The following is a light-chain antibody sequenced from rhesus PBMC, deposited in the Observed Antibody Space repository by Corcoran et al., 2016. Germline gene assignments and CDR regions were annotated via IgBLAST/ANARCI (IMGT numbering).Light chain of an antibody. J-gene: IGKJ2*01. V-gene: IGKV3-35*01. CDR2: YAS. CDR1: QSVSSN. Sequence: EIVMTQSPATLSLSPGERATLSCRASQSVSSNLAWYQQKPGQAPRLLIYYASNRATGIPDRFSGSGSGTDFTLTISSLEPENVGVYCCQQYNNWNSFGQGTKVEIK. CDR3: QQYNNWNS.